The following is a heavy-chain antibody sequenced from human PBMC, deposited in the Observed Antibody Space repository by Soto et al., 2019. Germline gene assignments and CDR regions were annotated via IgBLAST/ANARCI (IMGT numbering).Heavy chain of an antibody. CDR3: AKGNDSTTTDFDN. Sequence: GGSLRLSCAASGFTFSSYPMSWVRQPPGKGLEWVSTISGSGGSTYYADSVTGRFTISRDNSKNIVYLQMNSLRAEDTAIYYCAKGNDSTTTDFDNWCQQDLLTISS. J-gene: IGHJ4*02. V-gene: IGHV3-23*01. CDR2: ISGSGGST. D-gene: IGHD3-16*01. CDR1: GFTFSSYP.